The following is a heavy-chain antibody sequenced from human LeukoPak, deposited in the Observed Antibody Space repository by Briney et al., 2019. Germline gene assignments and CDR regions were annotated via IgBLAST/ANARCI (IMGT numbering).Heavy chain of an antibody. J-gene: IGHJ6*02. CDR1: GFAVSSNY. Sequence: GGSLRLSCAASGFAVSSNYMSWVRQAPGKGLEWVSVIYGGGGTYYADSVKGRFTISRDNSKNTLYLQMNSLRAEDTAVYYCARDHFVVVVPAAHYYYYYGMDVWGQGTTVTVSS. CDR2: IYGGGGT. CDR3: ARDHFVVVVPAAHYYYYYGMDV. V-gene: IGHV3-53*01. D-gene: IGHD2-2*01.